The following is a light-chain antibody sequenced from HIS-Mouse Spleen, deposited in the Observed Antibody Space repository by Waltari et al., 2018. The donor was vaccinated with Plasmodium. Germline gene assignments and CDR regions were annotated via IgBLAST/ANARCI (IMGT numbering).Light chain of an antibody. J-gene: IGKJ3*01. Sequence: ELVMSQSQATLVLSPGERATLPCRPSRRVSGNLAWYQQKPGQAPRLRIDGASTRATGIPARFSGSGSGTEFTLTISSLQSEDFAVYYCQQYNNWPFTFGPGTKVDIK. CDR2: GAS. CDR1: RRVSGN. CDR3: QQYNNWPFT. V-gene: IGKV3-15*01.